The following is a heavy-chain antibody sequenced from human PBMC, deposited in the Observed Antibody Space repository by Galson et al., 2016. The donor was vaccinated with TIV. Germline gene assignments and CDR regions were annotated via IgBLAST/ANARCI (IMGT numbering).Heavy chain of an antibody. CDR2: ISGHTVNT. V-gene: IGHV1-18*04. Sequence: SVKVSCKASGYTFSYYGISWVRRAPGQGLEWMGWISGHTVNTDYARKFQGRLVMTTDTSTGTAFMEVRSLTSDDTAVYYCARDRGSMTMILVVDYYYGMDVWGQGTTVTVSS. D-gene: IGHD3-22*01. J-gene: IGHJ6*02. CDR1: GYTFSYYG. CDR3: ARDRGSMTMILVVDYYYGMDV.